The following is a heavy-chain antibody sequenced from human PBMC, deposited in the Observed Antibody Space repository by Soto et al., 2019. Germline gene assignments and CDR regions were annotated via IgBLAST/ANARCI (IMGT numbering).Heavy chain of an antibody. V-gene: IGHV1-69*01. J-gene: IGHJ4*02. CDR1: GGTFSRHA. CDR3: ARDGTLYDGGAYYYLY. D-gene: IGHD3-22*01. CDR2: IIPMFGKA. Sequence: QVQLVQSGAELKKPGSSVKVSCKASGGTFSRHALSWVRQAPGQGLEWMGGIIPMFGKANYAQKFQGRVTITADESTSTVYMELRGLTSEDTAVYYCARDGTLYDGGAYYYLYWGQGTLVTVSS.